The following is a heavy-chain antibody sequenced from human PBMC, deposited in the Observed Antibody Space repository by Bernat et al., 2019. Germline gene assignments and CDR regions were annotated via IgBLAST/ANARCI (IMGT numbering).Heavy chain of an antibody. CDR3: TTEAIVVVTAVDY. J-gene: IGHJ4*02. Sequence: EVQLVESGGGLVEPGGSFRLPCAASGFTLINAWMTWVRKAPGKGLEWVGRLKSKTEGGTTDYAAPVKGRFTISRDDSKNTLYLQMNSLKTEDTGVYYCTTEAIVVVTAVDYWGQGTLVTVSS. V-gene: IGHV3-15*01. CDR2: LKSKTEGGTT. D-gene: IGHD2-21*02. CDR1: GFTLINAW.